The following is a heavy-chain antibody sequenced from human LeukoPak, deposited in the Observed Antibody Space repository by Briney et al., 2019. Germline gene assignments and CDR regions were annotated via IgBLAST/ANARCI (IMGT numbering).Heavy chain of an antibody. Sequence: ASVKVSCKASGYSFSSYGISWVRQAPGQGLEWMGWISGKSGHTNYAQKFQGRVTMTTDTSTSNAYMEVRSLTSDDTAVYYCAKDNSYDFWSGFYGSAYYYGMDVWGQGTTVIVSS. CDR2: ISGKSGHT. CDR1: GYSFSSYG. D-gene: IGHD3-3*01. CDR3: AKDNSYDFWSGFYGSAYYYGMDV. V-gene: IGHV1-18*01. J-gene: IGHJ6*02.